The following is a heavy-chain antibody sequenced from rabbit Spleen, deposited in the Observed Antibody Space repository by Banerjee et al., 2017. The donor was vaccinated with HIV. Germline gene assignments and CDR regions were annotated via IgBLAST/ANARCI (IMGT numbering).Heavy chain of an antibody. D-gene: IGHD4-2*01. J-gene: IGHJ4*01. CDR1: GLDFSSSYW. CDR3: ARDAAGREDFNL. CDR2: IDVVKSGST. V-gene: IGHV1S45*01. Sequence: QEQLVEYGGDLVQPEGSLTLTCKASGLDFSSSYWICWVRQAPGKGLEWIACIDVVKSGSTYYASWAKGRFTISKTSSTTVFLQMTSLTAADTATYFCARDAAGREDFNLWGQGTLVTVS.